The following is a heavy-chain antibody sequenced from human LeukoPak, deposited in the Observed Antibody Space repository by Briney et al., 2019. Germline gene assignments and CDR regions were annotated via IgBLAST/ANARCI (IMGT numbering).Heavy chain of an antibody. Sequence: GRSLRLSCAASGFTFTSYWMHWVRQTPGKGLVCVSHINSDGSSTMYADSVKGRFTISRDNAKSTLYLQMNSLRAEDTAIYYCVRRGSSWTFDYWGQGTLVTVSS. CDR1: GFTFTSYW. J-gene: IGHJ4*02. V-gene: IGHV3-74*03. CDR2: INSDGSST. D-gene: IGHD6-6*01. CDR3: VRRGSSWTFDY.